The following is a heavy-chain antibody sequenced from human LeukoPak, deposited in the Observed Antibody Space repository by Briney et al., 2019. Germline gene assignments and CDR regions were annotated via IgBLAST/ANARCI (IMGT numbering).Heavy chain of an antibody. V-gene: IGHV3-48*03. Sequence: GGSLRLSCAASGFTFSSYEMNWVRQAPGKGLEWVSYISSSGSTIYYADSVKGRFTISRDNAKNSLYLQMNSLRAEDTAVYYCARALKGIAAYWGQGTLATVSS. CDR3: ARALKGIAAY. D-gene: IGHD6-13*01. CDR2: ISSSGSTI. J-gene: IGHJ4*02. CDR1: GFTFSSYE.